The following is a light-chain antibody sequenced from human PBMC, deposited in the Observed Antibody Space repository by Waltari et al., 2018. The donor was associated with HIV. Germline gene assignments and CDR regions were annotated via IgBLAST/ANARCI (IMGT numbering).Light chain of an antibody. CDR2: LGS. CDR3: MQALQTPLIT. V-gene: IGKV2-28*01. CDR1: QSLLNSNGFNY. J-gene: IGKJ5*01. Sequence: DIVMTQSPLSLPVTPEEPASISCRSSQSLLNSNGFNYLDWYMQKPGQSPRLLIYLGSDRAPGVPDRFSGSGSGTDFTLKISRVEAEDVGVYYCMQALQTPLITFGQGTRLEIK.